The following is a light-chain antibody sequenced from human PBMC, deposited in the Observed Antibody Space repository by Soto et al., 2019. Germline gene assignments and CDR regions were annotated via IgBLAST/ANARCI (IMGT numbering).Light chain of an antibody. CDR3: QQYYSNPLT. CDR1: QSALYSSNNKNY. Sequence: DIVMTQSPNSLAVSLGERATINCKSSQSALYSSNNKNYLAWYQQKPGQTPKLLIYWASTRASGVPDRFSGSGSGADFTLTISRLQAEDVAVYYCQQYYSNPLTFGQGTRLEIK. CDR2: WAS. V-gene: IGKV4-1*01. J-gene: IGKJ5*01.